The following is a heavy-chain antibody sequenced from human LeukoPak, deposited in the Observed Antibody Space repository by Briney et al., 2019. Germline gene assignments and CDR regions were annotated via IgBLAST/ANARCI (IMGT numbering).Heavy chain of an antibody. V-gene: IGHV3-30*04. D-gene: IGHD1-26*01. CDR1: GFTFSSYA. Sequence: PGGSLRLSCAASGFTFSSYAMHWVRQAPGKGLEWVAVISYDGSNKYYADSVKGRFTISRDNSKNTLYLQMNSLRAEDTAVYYCARAFGSYSGSYFDYWGQGTLVTVSS. J-gene: IGHJ4*02. CDR3: ARAFGSYSGSYFDY. CDR2: ISYDGSNK.